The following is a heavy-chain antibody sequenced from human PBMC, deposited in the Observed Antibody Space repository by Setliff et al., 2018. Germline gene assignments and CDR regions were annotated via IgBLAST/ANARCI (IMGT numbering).Heavy chain of an antibody. CDR3: ARDGDCSSTSCYGVDAFDI. V-gene: IGHV3-7*01. CDR1: GFTFSSYW. J-gene: IGHJ3*02. Sequence: GGSLRLSCAASGFTFSSYWMSWVRQAPGKGLEWVANIKQDGSEKYYVDSVKGRFTISRDNAKNSLYLQMNSLRAEDTAVYYCARDGDCSSTSCYGVDAFDIWGQGTMVTVSS. D-gene: IGHD2-2*01. CDR2: IKQDGSEK.